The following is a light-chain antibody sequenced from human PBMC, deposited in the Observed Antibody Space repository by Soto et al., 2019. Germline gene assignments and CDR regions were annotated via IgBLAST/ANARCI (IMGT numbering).Light chain of an antibody. CDR1: RTDFDGYDY. CDR3: TSYTSSTPFYV. J-gene: IGLJ1*01. Sequence: QSALTQPAPVSGSPGQSIAISCTGVRTDFDGYDYVSWYQQHPGQAPQLMIYDVSNRPSGVPDRFSGSKSGNTASLTISGLQAEDEADYYCTSYTSSTPFYVFGTGTKDTVL. CDR2: DVS. V-gene: IGLV2-14*03.